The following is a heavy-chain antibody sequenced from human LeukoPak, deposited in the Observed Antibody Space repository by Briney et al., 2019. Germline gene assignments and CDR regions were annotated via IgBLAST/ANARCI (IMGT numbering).Heavy chain of an antibody. Sequence: GGSLRLSCAASGFTFSYYRMYWVRQAPGKGLGWVASIKLDGSEQYYLGSVKGRFTISRDNARNSLYLQMNSLRAEDTAMYYCARDSPRGWSMDVWGKGTTVTVSS. D-gene: IGHD3-10*01. CDR3: ARDSPRGWSMDV. J-gene: IGHJ6*03. V-gene: IGHV3-7*01. CDR2: IKLDGSEQ. CDR1: GFTFSYYR.